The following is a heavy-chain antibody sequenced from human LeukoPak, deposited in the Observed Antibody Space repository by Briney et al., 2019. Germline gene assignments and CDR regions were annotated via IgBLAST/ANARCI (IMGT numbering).Heavy chain of an antibody. D-gene: IGHD1-26*01. J-gene: IGHJ6*02. V-gene: IGHV7-4-1*02. CDR2: INTNTGNP. Sequence: ASVKVSCKASGYTFTSYAMNWVRQAPGQGLEWMGWINTNTGNPTYAQGFTGRFVFSLDTSVSTAYLQISGLKAEDTAVYYCARDQGAGAGYYYYGMDVWGQGTTVTVSS. CDR3: ARDQGAGAGYYYYGMDV. CDR1: GYTFTSYA.